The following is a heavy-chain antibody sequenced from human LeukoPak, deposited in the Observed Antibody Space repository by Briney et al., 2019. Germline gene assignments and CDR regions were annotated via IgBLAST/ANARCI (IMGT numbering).Heavy chain of an antibody. J-gene: IGHJ4*02. V-gene: IGHV3-48*03. D-gene: IGHD1-26*01. CDR3: ARDEVGATTEFDY. CDR1: GFTFRSSE. Sequence: GGSLRLSCAASGFTFRSSEMNWVRQAPGKGLEWVSYISDGGKTKYYADSVKGRFTISRDNAKNSLYLQMNSLRAEDTAVYYCARDEVGATTEFDYWGQGTLVTVSS. CDR2: ISDGGKTK.